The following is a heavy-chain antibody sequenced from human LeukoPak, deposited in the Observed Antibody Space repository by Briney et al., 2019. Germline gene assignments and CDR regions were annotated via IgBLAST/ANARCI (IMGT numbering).Heavy chain of an antibody. CDR2: IYYSGST. CDR1: GGSISSGGYY. Sequence: SETLSLTCTVSGGSISSGGYYWSWIRQHPGKGLEWIGYIYYSGSTYYNPSLKSRVTISVDTSKNQFSLKLSSVTAADTAVYYCARGVRVLAARPYYFDYWGQGTLVTVSS. CDR3: ARGVRVLAARPYYFDY. V-gene: IGHV4-31*03. D-gene: IGHD6-6*01. J-gene: IGHJ4*02.